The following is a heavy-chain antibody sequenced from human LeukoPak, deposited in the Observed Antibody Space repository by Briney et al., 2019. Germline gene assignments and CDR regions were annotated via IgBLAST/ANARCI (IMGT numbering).Heavy chain of an antibody. CDR3: ASLVGATGDY. CDR2: IYHSGST. CDR1: GYSISSGYY. J-gene: IGHJ4*02. Sequence: SETLSLTCTVSGYSISSGYYWGWIRQPPGKGLEWIGSIYHSGSTYYNPSLKSRVTISVDTSKNQFSLKLSSVTAADTAVYYCASLVGATGDYWGQGTLVTVSS. D-gene: IGHD1-26*01. V-gene: IGHV4-38-2*02.